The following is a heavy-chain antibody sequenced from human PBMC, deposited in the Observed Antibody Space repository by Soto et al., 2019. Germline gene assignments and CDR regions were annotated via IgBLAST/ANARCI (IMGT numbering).Heavy chain of an antibody. D-gene: IGHD6-19*01. CDR1: GGSISSSSYY. CDR2: IYYSGST. J-gene: IGHJ4*02. Sequence: SETLSLTCTVSGGSISSSSYYWGWIRQPPGKGLEWIGSIYYSGSTYYNPSLKSRVTISVDTSKNQFSLKLSSVTAADTAVYYCARLIAVGRRGFDYWGQGTLVTVSS. CDR3: ARLIAVGRRGFDY. V-gene: IGHV4-39*01.